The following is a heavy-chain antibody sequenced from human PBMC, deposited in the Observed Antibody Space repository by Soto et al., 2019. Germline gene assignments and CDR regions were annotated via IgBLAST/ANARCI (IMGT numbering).Heavy chain of an antibody. D-gene: IGHD5-18*01. CDR1: GYIFSNYW. Sequence: PGESLKISCKGSGYIFSNYWIAWVRQMPGKGLECMGIIFAGDSDVRYSPSFQGQVTISVDKSISTAYLQWSSLKASDTAMYYCSRLASYGPRNYCGQGTQVTVSS. CDR2: IFAGDSDV. J-gene: IGHJ4*02. CDR3: SRLASYGPRNY. V-gene: IGHV5-51*01.